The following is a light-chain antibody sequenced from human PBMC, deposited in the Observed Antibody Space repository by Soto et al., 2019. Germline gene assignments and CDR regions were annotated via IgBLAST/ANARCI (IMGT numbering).Light chain of an antibody. CDR2: GVS. Sequence: EIVLTQSPGTLSLSPGERATLSCRASQSFSNSYLAWYQQKPGQAPRLLIYGVSSRATGIPDRFSGSGSGKDFTLTISRLEPEDFAVYYCHQYGSSPYTFGQGTKLEI. CDR1: QSFSNSY. J-gene: IGKJ2*01. CDR3: HQYGSSPYT. V-gene: IGKV3-20*01.